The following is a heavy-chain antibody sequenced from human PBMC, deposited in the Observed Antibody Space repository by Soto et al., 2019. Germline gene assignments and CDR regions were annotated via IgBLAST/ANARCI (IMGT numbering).Heavy chain of an antibody. D-gene: IGHD6-19*01. J-gene: IGHJ6*02. CDR1: GGTFSSYA. CDR3: ATQQWLVRRRRQYGMDV. CDR2: IIPIFGTA. Sequence: SVKVSCKASGGTFSSYAISWVRQAPGQGLEWMGGIIPIFGTANYAQKFQGRVTITADESTSTAYMELSSLRSEDTAVYYCATQQWLVRRRRQYGMDVWGQGTTVTVSS. V-gene: IGHV1-69*13.